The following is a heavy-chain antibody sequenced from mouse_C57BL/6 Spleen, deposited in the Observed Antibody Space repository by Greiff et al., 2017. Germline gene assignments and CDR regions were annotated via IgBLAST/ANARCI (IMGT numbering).Heavy chain of an antibody. CDR2: IYPGDGDT. CDR3: ARSKSYYSNDDWFAY. V-gene: IGHV1-82*01. Sequence: VKLQQSGPELVKPGASVKISCKASGYAFSSSWMTWVKQRPGKGLEWIGRIYPGDGDTNYNEKFKGKATLTADKSSSTAYMQLSSLKSEDSAVYFCARSKSYYSNDDWFAYWGQGTLVTVSS. J-gene: IGHJ3*01. D-gene: IGHD2-5*01. CDR1: GYAFSSSW.